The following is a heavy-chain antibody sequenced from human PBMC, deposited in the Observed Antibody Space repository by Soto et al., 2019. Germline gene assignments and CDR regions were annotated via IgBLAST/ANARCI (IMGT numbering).Heavy chain of an antibody. J-gene: IGHJ4*02. CDR3: ARDFTGGIAAAGTADY. CDR1: GYTFTSYY. V-gene: IGHV1-46*01. D-gene: IGHD6-13*01. CDR2: INPSGGST. Sequence: GASVKVSCKASGYTFTSYYMHWVRQAPGQGLEWMGIINPSGGSTSYAQKFQGRVTMTRDTSTSTVYMELSSLRSEDTAVYYCARDFTGGIAAAGTADYWGQGTLVTVSS.